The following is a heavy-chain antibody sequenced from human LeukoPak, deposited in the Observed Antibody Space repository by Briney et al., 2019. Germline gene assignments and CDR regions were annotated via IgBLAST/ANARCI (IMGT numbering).Heavy chain of an antibody. CDR3: ARFAHHPKLHYYYYMDV. CDR2: IYYSGST. J-gene: IGHJ6*03. Sequence: SETLSLTCTVSGDSITNSIYHWGWVRQPPGKGLEWIGSIYYSGSTYYNPSLRSRLTISVDTSKNQFSLKLSSVTAADTAVYYCARFAHHPKLHYYYYMDVWGKGTTVTVSS. D-gene: IGHD1-7*01. CDR1: GDSITNSIYH. V-gene: IGHV4-39*01.